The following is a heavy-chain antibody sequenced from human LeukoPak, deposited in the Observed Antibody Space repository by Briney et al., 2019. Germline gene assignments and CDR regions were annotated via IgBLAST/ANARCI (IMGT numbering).Heavy chain of an antibody. J-gene: IGHJ5*02. CDR1: GCTFTSYA. CDR2: INTNTGNP. D-gene: IGHD3-3*01. Sequence: GASVKVSCKASGCTFTSYAMNWVRQAPGQGLEWMGWINTNTGNPTYAQGFTGRFVFSLDTSVSTAYLQISSLKAEDTAVYYCARDGYDFWSGYYRPTNWFDPWGQGTLVTVSS. V-gene: IGHV7-4-1*02. CDR3: ARDGYDFWSGYYRPTNWFDP.